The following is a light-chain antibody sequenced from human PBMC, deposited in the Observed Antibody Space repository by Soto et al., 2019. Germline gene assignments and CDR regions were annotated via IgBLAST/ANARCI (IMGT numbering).Light chain of an antibody. CDR3: QHYVTWPLA. CDR2: DTS. CDR1: RGIGST. Sequence: EVVMTQSPATLSVSPGERATLSCRASRGIGSTLAWYQQKPGQTPRLLIYDTSTRATGVPGRFIGSRSGTEFTLTIISLQSEDFAIYYCQHYVTWPLAFGGGTRVENK. V-gene: IGKV3-15*01. J-gene: IGKJ4*01.